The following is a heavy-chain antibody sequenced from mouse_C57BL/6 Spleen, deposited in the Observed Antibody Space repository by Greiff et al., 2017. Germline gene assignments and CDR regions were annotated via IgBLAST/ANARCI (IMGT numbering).Heavy chain of an antibody. CDR1: GFTFSSYA. J-gene: IGHJ1*03. V-gene: IGHV5-4*03. CDR2: ISDGGTYT. CDR3: SGSPLYGSSYGWYFDV. D-gene: IGHD1-1*01. Sequence: EVKLVESGGGLVKPGGSLKLSCAASGFTFSSYAMSWVRPTPEQRLEWVATISDGGTYTYYPDHLKGRFTISRDNAKNTLYLQMSHLMSDDTAMYYCSGSPLYGSSYGWYFDVWGTGTTVTVAS.